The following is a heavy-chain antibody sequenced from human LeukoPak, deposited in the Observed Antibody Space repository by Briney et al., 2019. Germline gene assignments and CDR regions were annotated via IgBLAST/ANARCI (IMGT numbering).Heavy chain of an antibody. V-gene: IGHV4-34*01. Sequence: PSETLSLTCAVYGGSFSNYYWSWIRQPPGKGLEWIGEINHSGSTNYNPSLKSRVTISVDTSKNQFSLKLSSVTAADTAVYYCAREAAATDYWGQGTLVTVSS. CDR1: GGSFSNYY. J-gene: IGHJ4*02. D-gene: IGHD6-25*01. CDR2: INHSGST. CDR3: AREAAATDY.